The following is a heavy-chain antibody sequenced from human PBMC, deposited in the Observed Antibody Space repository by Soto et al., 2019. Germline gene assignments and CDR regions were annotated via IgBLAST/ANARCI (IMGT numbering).Heavy chain of an antibody. Sequence: QVQLVQSGAEVKKPGSSVKVSCKASGGTFSSYAISWVRQAPGQGLEWMGGIIPIFGTANYAQKFQGRVTITADESTSTAFMELSSLRSEDTAVYYCARDLSHLVGGYYGMDVWGQGTTVTVSS. CDR3: ARDLSHLVGGYYGMDV. D-gene: IGHD3-16*01. V-gene: IGHV1-69*12. CDR2: IIPIFGTA. CDR1: GGTFSSYA. J-gene: IGHJ6*02.